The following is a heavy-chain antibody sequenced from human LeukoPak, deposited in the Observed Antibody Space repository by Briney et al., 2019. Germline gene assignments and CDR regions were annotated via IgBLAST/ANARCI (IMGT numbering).Heavy chain of an antibody. CDR2: INPSGGRT. J-gene: IGHJ4*02. CDR1: GYSFTNYY. V-gene: IGHV1-46*01. D-gene: IGHD4-17*01. Sequence: ASVKVSCKASGYSFTNYYMHWVRQAPGQGLQWMGIINPSGGRTSYAQKFQGRITMTRDTSTSTVYMELSSLRSEDTAVYHCARALDYGDYVAQGYWGQGTLVTVSS. CDR3: ARALDYGDYVAQGY.